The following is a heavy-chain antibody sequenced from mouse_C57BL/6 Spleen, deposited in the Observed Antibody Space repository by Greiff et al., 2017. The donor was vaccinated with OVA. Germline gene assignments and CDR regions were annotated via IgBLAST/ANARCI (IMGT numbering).Heavy chain of an antibody. J-gene: IGHJ3*01. CDR3: ASDYYGSSSQAWFAY. Sequence: EVKLMESGGGLVQPGGSLKLSCAASGFTFSDYGMAWVRQAPRKGPEWVAFISNLAYSIYYADTVTGRFTISSENAKNTLYLEMSSLRSEDTAMYYCASDYYGSSSQAWFAYWGQGTLVTVSA. V-gene: IGHV5-15*01. CDR1: GFTFSDYG. CDR2: ISNLAYSI. D-gene: IGHD1-1*01.